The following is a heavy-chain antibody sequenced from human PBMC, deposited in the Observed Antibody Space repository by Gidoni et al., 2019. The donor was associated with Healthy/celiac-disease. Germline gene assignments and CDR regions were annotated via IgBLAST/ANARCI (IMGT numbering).Heavy chain of an antibody. CDR2: IYYSGST. CDR1: GGSISSSSYY. D-gene: IGHD5-12*01. V-gene: IGHV4-39*01. Sequence: QLQLQESGPGLVKPAETLSLTCTVSGGSISSSSYYWGWIRQPPGKGLEWIGSIYYSGSTYYNPSLKSRVTISVDTSKNQFSLKLSSVTAADTAVYYCARHGAYSGYDFWGQGTLVTVSS. J-gene: IGHJ4*02. CDR3: ARHGAYSGYDF.